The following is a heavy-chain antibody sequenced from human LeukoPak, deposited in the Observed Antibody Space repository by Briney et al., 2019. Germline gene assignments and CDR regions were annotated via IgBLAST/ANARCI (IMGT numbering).Heavy chain of an antibody. CDR2: IYSGGST. CDR3: ARDLYYEYGMDV. Sequence: PGGSLRLSRAASGFTVSSNYMSWVRQAPGKGLEWVSVIYSGGSTYYADSVKGRFTISRDNSKNTRYLQMNSLRAEDTAVYYCARDLYYEYGMDVWGQGTTVTVSS. D-gene: IGHD3-22*01. CDR1: GFTVSSNY. V-gene: IGHV3-66*01. J-gene: IGHJ6*02.